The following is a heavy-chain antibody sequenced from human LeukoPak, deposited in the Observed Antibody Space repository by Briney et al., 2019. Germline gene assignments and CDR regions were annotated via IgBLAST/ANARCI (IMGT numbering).Heavy chain of an antibody. V-gene: IGHV4-39*07. CDR2: IYYSGST. J-gene: IGHJ4*02. CDR1: GGSISSSSYY. D-gene: IGHD6-19*01. Sequence: SETLSLTCTVSGGSISSSSYYWGWIRQPPGKGLEWIGSIYYSGSTYYNPSLKSRVTISVDTSKNQFSLKLSSVTAADTAVYYCARGLRRYSSGWYERGAYFDYWGQGTLVTVSS. CDR3: ARGLRRYSSGWYERGAYFDY.